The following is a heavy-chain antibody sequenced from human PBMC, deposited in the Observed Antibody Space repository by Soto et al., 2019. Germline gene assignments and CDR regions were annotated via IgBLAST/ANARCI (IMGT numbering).Heavy chain of an antibody. CDR3: ARHRHPRGTVGATSPLDP. D-gene: IGHD1-26*01. J-gene: IGHJ5*02. Sequence: GGSLRLSCAISGFSVSSNYLSWVRQAPGKGLEWVSVHYSGGSTYYADSVQGRFTISRDKSNNTLYLQMRRVRAEDAAVYFCARHRHPRGTVGATSPLDPWGQGTQVTVSS. V-gene: IGHV3-53*01. CDR2: HYSGGST. CDR1: GFSVSSNY.